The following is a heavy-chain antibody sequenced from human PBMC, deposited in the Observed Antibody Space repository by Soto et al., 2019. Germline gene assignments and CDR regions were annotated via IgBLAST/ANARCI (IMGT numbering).Heavy chain of an antibody. D-gene: IGHD6-13*01. V-gene: IGHV3-48*02. CDR3: ARDLSWAFDH. Sequence: DVQLVESGGGLVQPGGSLRLSCAASGFSFRDHSMNWVRQAPGKGLEWISYIRGTTTISYADSVKGRFTISRDNAENSLYLQMNSLSDEDTAVYYCARDLSWAFDHWGQGALVTVSS. J-gene: IGHJ4*02. CDR2: IRGTTTI. CDR1: GFSFRDHS.